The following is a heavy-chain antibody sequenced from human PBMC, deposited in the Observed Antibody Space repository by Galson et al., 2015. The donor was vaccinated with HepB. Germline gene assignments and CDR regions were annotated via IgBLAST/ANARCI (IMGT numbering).Heavy chain of an antibody. CDR1: GGTFNSFA. CDR3: ALIPGMAVSGGLSCYYYAMDV. D-gene: IGHD3-10*01. Sequence: SVKVSCKASGGTFNSFAVSWVRQAPGQGLEWMGGIIPMFGAPHYAQKFKGRATINADKSTTTAHLELNSLTSEDTAIYYCALIPGMAVSGGLSCYYYAMDVWGQGTPVTVSS. CDR2: IIPMFGAP. V-gene: IGHV1-69*06. J-gene: IGHJ6*02.